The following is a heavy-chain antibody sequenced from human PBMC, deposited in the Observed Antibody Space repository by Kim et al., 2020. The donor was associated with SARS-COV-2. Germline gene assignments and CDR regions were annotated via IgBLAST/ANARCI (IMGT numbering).Heavy chain of an antibody. Sequence: ASVKVSCKASGYTFTSYGISWVRQAPGQGLEWMGWISAYNGNTNYAQKLQGRVTMTTDTSTSTAYMELRSLRSDDTAVYYCASDRYCSGGSCQDFDYWGQGTLVTVSS. CDR3: ASDRYCSGGSCQDFDY. V-gene: IGHV1-18*01. J-gene: IGHJ4*02. CDR1: GYTFTSYG. CDR2: ISAYNGNT. D-gene: IGHD2-15*01.